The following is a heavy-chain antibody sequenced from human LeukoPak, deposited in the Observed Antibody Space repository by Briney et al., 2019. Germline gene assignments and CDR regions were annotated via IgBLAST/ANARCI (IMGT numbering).Heavy chain of an antibody. Sequence: PGESLRLSCAASGFSVSGNYLTWVRQAPGRGLEWVSFINIHDDAFYADSVKGRFTVSRDNSKNILYLQMNSLRAEDTAVYYCAKDHYGYVFDFDYWGQGTLVTVSS. V-gene: IGHV3-53*01. CDR3: AKDHYGYVFDFDY. J-gene: IGHJ4*02. CDR1: GFSVSGNY. CDR2: INIHDDA. D-gene: IGHD5-18*01.